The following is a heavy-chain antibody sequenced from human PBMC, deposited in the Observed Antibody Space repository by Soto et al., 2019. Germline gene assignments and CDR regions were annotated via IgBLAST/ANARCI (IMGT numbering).Heavy chain of an antibody. D-gene: IGHD3-10*01. CDR3: ASGFRDRGVIIPLTLYGMDV. CDR1: GGTFSSYA. J-gene: IGHJ6*02. Sequence: SVKVSCKASGGTFSSYAISWVRQAPGQGLEWMGGIIPIFGTANYAQKFQGRVTITADESTSTAYMELSSLRSEDTAVYYCASGFRDRGVIIPLTLYGMDVWGQGTTVIVSS. CDR2: IIPIFGTA. V-gene: IGHV1-69*13.